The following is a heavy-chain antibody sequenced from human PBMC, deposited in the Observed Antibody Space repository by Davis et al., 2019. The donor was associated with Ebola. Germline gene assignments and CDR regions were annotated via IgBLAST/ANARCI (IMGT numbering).Heavy chain of an antibody. V-gene: IGHV1-18*01. CDR2: ISAYNGNT. J-gene: IGHJ6*02. Sequence: AASVKVSCKASGYTFTSYGISWVRQAPGQGLEWMGWISAYNGNTNYAQKLQGRVTMTTDTSTSTAYMELRSLRSDDTAVYYCARGAATVTTLLMDVWGQGTTVTVSS. D-gene: IGHD4-17*01. CDR1: GYTFTSYG. CDR3: ARGAATVTTLLMDV.